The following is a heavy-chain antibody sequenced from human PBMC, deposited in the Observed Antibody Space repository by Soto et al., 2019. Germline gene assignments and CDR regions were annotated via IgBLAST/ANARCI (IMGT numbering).Heavy chain of an antibody. D-gene: IGHD6-13*01. Sequence: SETLSLTCTVSGGSVSSGSYYWSWIRQPPGKGLEWIGYIYYSGSTNYNPSLKSRVTISVDTSKNQFSLKLSSVTAADTAVYYCARAGLAAVPDYWGQGTLVTVSS. CDR3: ARAGLAAVPDY. V-gene: IGHV4-61*01. J-gene: IGHJ4*02. CDR2: IYYSGST. CDR1: GGSVSSGSYY.